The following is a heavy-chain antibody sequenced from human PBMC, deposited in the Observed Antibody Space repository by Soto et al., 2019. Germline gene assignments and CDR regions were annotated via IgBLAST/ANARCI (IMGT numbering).Heavy chain of an antibody. CDR3: ARAASGTYGPYSPGWYFQH. CDR2: IIPILNIA. D-gene: IGHD2-15*01. CDR1: GGTFSSCT. J-gene: IGHJ1*01. Sequence: QVQLVQSGAEVKKPGSSVKVSCKASGGTFSSCTISWVRQAPGQGLEWMGRIIPILNIANYAQKFQGRVTITANKSTSTSYMELSSLRYEDMAVYYCARAASGTYGPYSPGWYFQHWGQGTLVTVSS. V-gene: IGHV1-69*02.